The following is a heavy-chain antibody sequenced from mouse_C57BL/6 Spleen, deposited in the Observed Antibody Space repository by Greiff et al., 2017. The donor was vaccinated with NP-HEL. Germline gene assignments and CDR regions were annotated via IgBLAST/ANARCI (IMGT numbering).Heavy chain of an antibody. CDR1: GYTFTSYW. D-gene: IGHD4-1*02. CDR2: IDPSDSYT. CDR3: ARSNWDVRGNFDY. Sequence: VQLKQPGAELVRPGTSVKLSCKASGYTFTSYWMHWVKQRPGQGLEWIGVIDPSDSYTNYNQKFKGKATLTVDTSSSTAYMQLSSLTSEDSAVYYCARSNWDVRGNFDYWGQGTTLTVSS. V-gene: IGHV1-59*01. J-gene: IGHJ2*01.